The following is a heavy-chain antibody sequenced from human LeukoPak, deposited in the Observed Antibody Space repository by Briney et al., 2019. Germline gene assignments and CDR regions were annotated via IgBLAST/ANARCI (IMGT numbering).Heavy chain of an antibody. CDR1: GYTFTSYG. Sequence: ASVKVSCKASGYTFTSYGISWVRQAPGQGLEWMGWISAYNGNTNYAQKLQGRVTMTTDTSTSTAYMELRSLRSDDTAVYYCARDVAPTMITFGGVISLGFDYWGQGTLVTISS. D-gene: IGHD3-16*02. CDR2: ISAYNGNT. J-gene: IGHJ4*02. CDR3: ARDVAPTMITFGGVISLGFDY. V-gene: IGHV1-18*01.